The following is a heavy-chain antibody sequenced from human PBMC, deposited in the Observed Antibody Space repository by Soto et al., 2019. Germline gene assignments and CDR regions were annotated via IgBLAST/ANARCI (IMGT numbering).Heavy chain of an antibody. J-gene: IGHJ5*02. D-gene: IGHD2-15*01. V-gene: IGHV3-64*01. CDR1: GFTFSTYT. Sequence: GSLRLSCTTSGFTFSTYTIHWVRQAPGKELEYVSTISRNEQTTYYANSVKGRFTISRDNSKNTVYLQMGSLRVEDTGVYYCARASGGSLNWFDPWGQGTLVTVSS. CDR3: ARASGGSLNWFDP. CDR2: ISRNEQTT.